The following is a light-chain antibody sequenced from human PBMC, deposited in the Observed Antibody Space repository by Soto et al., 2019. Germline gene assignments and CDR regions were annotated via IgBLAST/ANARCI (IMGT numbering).Light chain of an antibody. Sequence: QAVVTQEPSLTVSPGGTVTLTCGSSTGAVTGGHYPYWFQQKPGQAPRTLIYDTSNKHSWTPARFSGSLLGGKAALTLSGAQPEDEAYYYCSLSQSDARVFGGGTKLTVL. CDR3: SLSQSDARV. V-gene: IGLV7-46*01. CDR2: DTS. J-gene: IGLJ2*01. CDR1: TGAVTGGHY.